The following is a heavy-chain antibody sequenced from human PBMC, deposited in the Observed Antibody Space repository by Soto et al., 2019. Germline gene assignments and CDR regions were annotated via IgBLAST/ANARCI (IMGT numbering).Heavy chain of an antibody. Sequence: PGGSLRLSCAASGFTFSSYSMNWVRKAPGKGLEWVSSISSSSSYIYYADSVKGRFTISRDHAKNSLYMQMKRLRAEDTVVTYCARNSKADTAMDVWGQGTTVTVSS. V-gene: IGHV3-21*01. D-gene: IGHD5-18*01. J-gene: IGHJ6*02. CDR3: ARNSKADTAMDV. CDR2: ISSSSSYI. CDR1: GFTFSSYS.